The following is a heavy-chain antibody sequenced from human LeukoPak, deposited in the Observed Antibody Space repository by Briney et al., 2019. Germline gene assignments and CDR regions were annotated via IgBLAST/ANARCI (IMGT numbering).Heavy chain of an antibody. CDR1: GYTFTGYY. CDR3: AREIYSNYPDLTPTQRVYYYYGMDV. J-gene: IGHJ6*02. V-gene: IGHV1-2*02. CDR2: INPNSGGT. D-gene: IGHD4-11*01. Sequence: ASVKVSCKASGYTFTGYYMHWVRQAPGQVLEWMGWINPNSGGTNYAQKFQGRVTMTRDTSISTAYMELSRLRSDDTAVYYCAREIYSNYPDLTPTQRVYYYYGMDVWGQGTTVTVSS.